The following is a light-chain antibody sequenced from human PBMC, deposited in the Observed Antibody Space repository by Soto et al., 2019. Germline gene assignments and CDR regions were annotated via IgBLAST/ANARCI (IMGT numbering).Light chain of an antibody. Sequence: QSVLTQPRSVSESPGQSVTISCTGTSRDVGGYNYVSWYQQHPGKAPKLMIYDVSKRPSGVPDRFSGSKSGNTASLTISGLQAEDEADYYCCSYAGSYTYVFGTGTKVTVL. V-gene: IGLV2-11*01. CDR3: CSYAGSYTYV. J-gene: IGLJ1*01. CDR2: DVS. CDR1: SRDVGGYNY.